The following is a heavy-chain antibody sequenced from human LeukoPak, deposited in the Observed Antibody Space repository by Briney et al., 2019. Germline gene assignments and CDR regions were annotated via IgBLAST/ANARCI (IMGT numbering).Heavy chain of an antibody. Sequence: GGSLRLSCAASGFTFSDYYMSWIRQAPGKVLEWVSYISSSGSTVYYADSVKGRFTISRDNAKDSLYLQMNSLRAEDTAVYYCASRKNYYDSSGYLTDDYWGQGTLVTVSS. CDR1: GFTFSDYY. CDR2: ISSSGSTV. J-gene: IGHJ4*02. D-gene: IGHD3-22*01. V-gene: IGHV3-11*01. CDR3: ASRKNYYDSSGYLTDDY.